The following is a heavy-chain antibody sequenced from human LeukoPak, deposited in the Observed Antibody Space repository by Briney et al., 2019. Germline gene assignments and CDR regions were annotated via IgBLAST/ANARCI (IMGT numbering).Heavy chain of an antibody. D-gene: IGHD3-10*01. J-gene: IGHJ4*02. CDR1: GGSISSYY. Sequence: PSETLSLTCIVSGGSISSYYWSWIRQSPGKGLEWIGYIYYSGATKYNPSLKSRVTLSVSTSKNQFSLKLNSVTAADTAVYYCAGNYYGSGSYYSEDRYWGQGTLVTVSS. V-gene: IGHV4-59*08. CDR3: AGNYYGSGSYYSEDRY. CDR2: IYYSGAT.